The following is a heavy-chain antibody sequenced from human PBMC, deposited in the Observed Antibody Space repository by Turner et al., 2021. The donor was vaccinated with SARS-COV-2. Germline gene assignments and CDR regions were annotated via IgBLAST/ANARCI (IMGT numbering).Heavy chain of an antibody. CDR1: GGNFSSYA. Sequence: QVQLVQSGAEVKKPGSAVKGSCKADGGNFSSYAISWVRQAPGQGLEWMGGIIPIFGTANYAQKFQGRVTITADESTSTAYMELSSLRSEDTAVYYCARCLGFDWLFPFDYWGQGTLVTVSS. V-gene: IGHV1-69*01. CDR2: IIPIFGTA. CDR3: ARCLGFDWLFPFDY. J-gene: IGHJ4*02. D-gene: IGHD3-9*01.